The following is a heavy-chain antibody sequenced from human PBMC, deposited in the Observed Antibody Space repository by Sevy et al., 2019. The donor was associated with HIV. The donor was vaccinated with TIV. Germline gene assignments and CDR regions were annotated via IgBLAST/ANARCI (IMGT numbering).Heavy chain of an antibody. CDR2: MYYSGNA. D-gene: IGHD2-21*02. J-gene: IGHJ6*02. V-gene: IGHV4-61*08. Sequence: SETLSLSCTVSGGSARSGAYYWSWVRQRPGKGLESIGYMYYSGNANYNPSLKSRATLSVDTSKNQFSLKLNSMTAADTAVYYCARVAVTSGNEYYYGMDVWDQGTTVTVSS. CDR1: GGSARSGAYY. CDR3: ARVAVTSGNEYYYGMDV.